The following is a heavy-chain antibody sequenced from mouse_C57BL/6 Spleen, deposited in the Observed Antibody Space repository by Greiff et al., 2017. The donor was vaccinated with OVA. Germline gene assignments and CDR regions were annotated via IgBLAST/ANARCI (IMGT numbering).Heavy chain of an antibody. CDR1: GYSITSGYY. V-gene: IGHV3-6*01. Sequence: EVQLQESGPGLVKPSQSLSLTCSVTGYSITSGYYWNWIRQFPGNKLEWMGYISYDGSNNYNPSLKNRISITRDTSKNQFFLKLNSVTTEDTATYYCARDVTTAMDYWGQGTSVTVSS. CDR3: ARDVTTAMDY. D-gene: IGHD1-1*01. J-gene: IGHJ4*01. CDR2: ISYDGSN.